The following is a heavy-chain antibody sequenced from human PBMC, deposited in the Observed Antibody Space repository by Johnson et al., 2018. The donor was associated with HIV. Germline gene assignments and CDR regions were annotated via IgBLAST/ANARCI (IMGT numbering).Heavy chain of an antibody. J-gene: IGHJ3*02. CDR2: IKQDGSEK. Sequence: MLLVESGGGVVRPGGSLRLSCAASGFTFSSYAMSWVRQAPGKGLEWVANIKQDGSEKYYVDSVQGRFTISRDNSKNTLYLQMNSLRAEDTAVYYCARVLGTSDAFDIWGQGTMVTVSS. CDR3: ARVLGTSDAFDI. CDR1: GFTFSSYA. V-gene: IGHV3-7*01. D-gene: IGHD1-1*01.